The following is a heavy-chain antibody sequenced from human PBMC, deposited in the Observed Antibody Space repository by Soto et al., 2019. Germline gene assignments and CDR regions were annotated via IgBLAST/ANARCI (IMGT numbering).Heavy chain of an antibody. J-gene: IGHJ6*02. V-gene: IGHV3-7*01. CDR3: ARCEGHSWYYYFYGMDV. CDR2: IKQDGSEK. Sequence: GGSLRLSCAASGFTFSSYWMSWVRQAPGKGLEWVANIKQDGSEKYYVDSVKGRFTISRDNAKNSLYLQMNSLRAEDTAVHYCARCEGHSWYYYFYGMDVWGQGTTVTVSS. D-gene: IGHD2-15*01. CDR1: GFTFSSYW.